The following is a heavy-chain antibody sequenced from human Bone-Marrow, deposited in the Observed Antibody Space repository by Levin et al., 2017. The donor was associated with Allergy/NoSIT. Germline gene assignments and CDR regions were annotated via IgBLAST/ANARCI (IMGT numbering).Heavy chain of an antibody. V-gene: IGHV3-21*04. J-gene: IGHJ5*02. CDR2: ISGSGTYI. CDR1: GFTFGDYA. Sequence: GSLRLSCTVSGFTFGDYAMSWVRQAPGKGLEWVSTISGSGTYINYVDSVKGRFAISRDDAKNSVYLQMNSLRDEDTAVYYCARDQGLAWGQGVLVTVSS. CDR3: ARDQGLA.